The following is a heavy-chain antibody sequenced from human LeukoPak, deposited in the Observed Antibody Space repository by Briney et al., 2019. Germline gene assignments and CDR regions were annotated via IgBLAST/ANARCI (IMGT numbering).Heavy chain of an antibody. CDR1: GFTFTNYW. D-gene: IGHD1-1*01. Sequence: GGSLRLSCAASGFTFTNYWMSGVRQAPGKGLEWVANIKQDEREKFYVGSVKGRFTISRDNAKNSMYLQLNSLRAEDTAVYYCARDAWRDRYFDYWGQGILVTVSS. V-gene: IGHV3-7*01. CDR3: ARDAWRDRYFDY. CDR2: IKQDEREK. J-gene: IGHJ4*02.